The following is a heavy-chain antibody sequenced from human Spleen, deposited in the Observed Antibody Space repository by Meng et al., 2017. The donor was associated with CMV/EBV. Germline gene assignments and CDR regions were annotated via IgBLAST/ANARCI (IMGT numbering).Heavy chain of an antibody. Sequence: DSVSSNSADWKWIRQSPSRGLEWLGRTYYRSKWYSDYGVSVKSRVTINSDTSKNQFSLHLNSATPEDTAVYYCARALGAGKGWFDPWGQGTLVTVSS. J-gene: IGHJ5*02. V-gene: IGHV6-1*01. CDR3: ARALGAGKGWFDP. CDR1: DSVSSNSAD. CDR2: TYYRSKWYS. D-gene: IGHD4/OR15-4a*01.